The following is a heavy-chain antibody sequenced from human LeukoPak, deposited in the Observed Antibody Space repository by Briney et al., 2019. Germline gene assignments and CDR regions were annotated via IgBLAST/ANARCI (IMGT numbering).Heavy chain of an antibody. J-gene: IGHJ6*03. Sequence: PGGSLRLSCAASGFTFSSYWMSWVRQAPGKGLEWVSYISSSGSTIYYADSVKGRFTISRDDAKNSLYLQMNSLRAEDTAVYYCARRDENDFWSGYYGGNYYYYYMDVWGKGTTVTVSS. CDR1: GFTFSSYW. CDR3: ARRDENDFWSGYYGGNYYYYYMDV. V-gene: IGHV3-48*04. D-gene: IGHD3-3*01. CDR2: ISSSGSTI.